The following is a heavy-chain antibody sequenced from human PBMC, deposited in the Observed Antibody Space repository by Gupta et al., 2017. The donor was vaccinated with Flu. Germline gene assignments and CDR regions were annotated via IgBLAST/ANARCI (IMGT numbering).Heavy chain of an antibody. D-gene: IGHD6-13*01. J-gene: IGHJ3*01. Sequence: GGGLVQPGRSLRLSCAASGITFDDYAMHWVRQAPGKGLEWVSGISWNSDTIGYADSVKGRFTLSRDTAKNSLYLQMNSLRPEDTALYYCVKDRGYTWDAIDFWGQGTMVTVSS. CDR1: GITFDDYA. V-gene: IGHV3-9*01. CDR3: VKDRGYTWDAIDF. CDR2: ISWNSDTI.